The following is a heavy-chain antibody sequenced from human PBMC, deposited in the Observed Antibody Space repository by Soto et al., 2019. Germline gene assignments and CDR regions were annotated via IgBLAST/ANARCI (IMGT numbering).Heavy chain of an antibody. J-gene: IGHJ4*02. CDR2: INHSGST. D-gene: IGHD3-3*01. V-gene: IGHV4-34*01. CDR1: GGSFSGYY. CDR3: ARIGPPRFDY. Sequence: QVQLQQWGAGLLKPSETLSLTCAVYGGSFSGYYWSWIRQPPGKGLEWIGEINHSGSTNYNPSLKSRVTISVDTSKNQFSLKLSSVTAADTAVYYCARIGPPRFDYWGQGTLVTVSS.